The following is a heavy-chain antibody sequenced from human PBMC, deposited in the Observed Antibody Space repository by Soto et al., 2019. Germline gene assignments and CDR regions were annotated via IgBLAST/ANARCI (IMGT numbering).Heavy chain of an antibody. J-gene: IGHJ4*02. CDR2: VFPSGNT. V-gene: IGHV4-4*07. D-gene: IGHD3-16*02. CDR3: ARGSLAMDY. Sequence: QVQLQESGPGLVKPSETLSLTCTVSGASLSNFYWSWIRQPAGKGLEWIGRVFPSGNTNYNPSLKSRVTMSIDSSKNLFSLTLNSVTAADTAVYYCARGSLAMDYWGQGTLVIVSS. CDR1: GASLSNFY.